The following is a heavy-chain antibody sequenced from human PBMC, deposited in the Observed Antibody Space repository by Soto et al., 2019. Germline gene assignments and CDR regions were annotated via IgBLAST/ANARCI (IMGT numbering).Heavy chain of an antibody. D-gene: IGHD3-10*01. CDR1: GGTFSSYA. CDR3: ARDVYYGSGSYYNGYYYYYYGMDV. CDR2: IIPIFGTA. V-gene: IGHV1-69*01. J-gene: IGHJ6*02. Sequence: QVQLVQSGAEVKKPGSSVKVSCKASGGTFSSYAISWVRQAPGQGLEWMGGIIPIFGTANYAQKFQGRVTITADESTSTAYMELSSLRSEDTAVYYCARDVYYGSGSYYNGYYYYYYGMDVWGQGPTVTVSS.